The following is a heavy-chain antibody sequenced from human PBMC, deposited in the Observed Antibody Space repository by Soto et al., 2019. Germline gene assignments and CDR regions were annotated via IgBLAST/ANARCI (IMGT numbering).Heavy chain of an antibody. Sequence: SVSNAWMNWVRQAPGKGLEWVGRIKSKTDGGTTDYAAPVKGRFTISRDDSKNTLYLQMNSLKTEDTAVYYCTTDDYYDSSGYYHRIDNWGQGTLVTVSS. CDR1: SVSNAW. D-gene: IGHD3-22*01. J-gene: IGHJ4*02. CDR3: TTDDYYDSSGYYHRIDN. CDR2: IKSKTDGGTT. V-gene: IGHV3-15*07.